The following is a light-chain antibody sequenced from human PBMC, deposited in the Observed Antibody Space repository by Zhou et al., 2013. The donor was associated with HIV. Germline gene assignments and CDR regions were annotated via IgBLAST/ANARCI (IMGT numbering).Light chain of an antibody. V-gene: IGKV2-28*01. CDR3: FQRLEFPLT. CDR2: LGS. J-gene: IGKJ4*01. CDR1: QSLLHSNGYNY. Sequence: DIVMTQSPLSLPVTPGEPASISCRSSQSLLHSNGYNYLDWYRQKPGQSPQLLIYLGSNRASGIPDRFSGSGSGTDFTLKINNMESEDVGVYYCFQRLEFPLTFGGGTKLDIK.